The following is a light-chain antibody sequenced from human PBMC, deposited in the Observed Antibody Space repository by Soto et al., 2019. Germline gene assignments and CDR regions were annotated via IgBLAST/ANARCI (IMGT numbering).Light chain of an antibody. CDR1: VLAKRY. Sequence: SYELTQPSSVSVSPGQTARITCSGDVLAKRYTRWFQQKPGQAPVLVIYKDSERPSGIPERFSGSSSGTTVTLTISRAQVEDEADYYCYCAADNNPSVFGTGTKLTVL. CDR3: YCAADNNPSV. V-gene: IGLV3-27*01. CDR2: KDS. J-gene: IGLJ1*01.